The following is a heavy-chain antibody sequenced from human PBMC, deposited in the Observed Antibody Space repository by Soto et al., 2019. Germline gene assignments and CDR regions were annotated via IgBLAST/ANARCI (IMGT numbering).Heavy chain of an antibody. J-gene: IGHJ4*02. CDR1: GGSISSYY. V-gene: IGHV4-59*01. Sequence: PPETLSLTCTVSGGSISSYYWSWIRQPPGKGLEWIGYIYYSGSTNYNPSLKSRVTISVNTSKNQFSLKLSSVTAADTAVYYCAGCGGDCYGYPSFDYWGQGTRVTVSS. D-gene: IGHD2-21*02. CDR3: AGCGGDCYGYPSFDY. CDR2: IYYSGST.